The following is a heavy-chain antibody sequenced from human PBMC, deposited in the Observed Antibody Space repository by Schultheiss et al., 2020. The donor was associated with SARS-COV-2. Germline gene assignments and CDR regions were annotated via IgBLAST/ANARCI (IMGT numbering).Heavy chain of an antibody. V-gene: IGHV4-34*01. D-gene: IGHD5-12*01. CDR2: INHSGST. CDR3: ASGVRVATPIGYYYYGMDV. CDR1: GGSISPYY. Sequence: SETLSLTCTVSGGSISPYYWSWIRQPPGKGLEWIGEINHSGSTNYNPSLKSRVTISVDTSKNQFSLKLSSVTAADTAVYYCASGVRVATPIGYYYYGMDVWGQGTTVTVSS. J-gene: IGHJ6*02.